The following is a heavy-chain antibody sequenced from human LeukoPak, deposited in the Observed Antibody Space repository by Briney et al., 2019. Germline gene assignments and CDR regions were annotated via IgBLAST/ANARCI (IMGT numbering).Heavy chain of an antibody. J-gene: IGHJ4*02. CDR3: ARGDTAMKFDC. Sequence: GESLKISCKGSGYSFTSYWIGWVRQMPGKGLEWMGIIYPGDSDTRYSPSFQGQVILSADKSISTAYLQWSSLKASDSAMYYCARGDTAMKFDCWGQGTLVTVSS. D-gene: IGHD5-18*01. V-gene: IGHV5-51*01. CDR1: GYSFTSYW. CDR2: IYPGDSDT.